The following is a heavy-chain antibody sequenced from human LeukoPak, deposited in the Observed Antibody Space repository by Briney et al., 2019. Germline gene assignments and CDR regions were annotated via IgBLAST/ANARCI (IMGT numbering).Heavy chain of an antibody. CDR3: AAPSGSYLLDAFDI. J-gene: IGHJ3*02. Sequence: ASVKVSCKASGYTFTSYGISWVRQAPGQGLEWMGWISAYNGNTNYAQKLQGRVTMTTDTSTSTAYMELRSLRSDDTAVYYWAAPSGSYLLDAFDIWGQGTMVTVSS. D-gene: IGHD1-26*01. CDR2: ISAYNGNT. CDR1: GYTFTSYG. V-gene: IGHV1-18*01.